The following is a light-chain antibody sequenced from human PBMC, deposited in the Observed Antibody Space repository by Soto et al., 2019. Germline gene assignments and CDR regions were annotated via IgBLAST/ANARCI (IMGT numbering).Light chain of an antibody. CDR1: QSLSSNF. J-gene: IGKJ1*01. Sequence: IVLTQSPGTLSLFPGDRATLSCRASQSLSSNFLAWYQQKPGQAPRLLIYGASRRATDIPDRFSGSGSGTDFALTITRLEPADFAVYFCQQYDTFPRTFGQGTKVEIQ. CDR2: GAS. CDR3: QQYDTFPRT. V-gene: IGKV3-20*01.